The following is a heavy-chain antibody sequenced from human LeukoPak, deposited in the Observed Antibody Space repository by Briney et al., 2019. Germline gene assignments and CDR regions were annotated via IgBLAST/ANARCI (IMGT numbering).Heavy chain of an antibody. V-gene: IGHV3-11*05. CDR3: ARDRSWGSGYNYGMDV. Sequence: GGSQRLSCAASEFTFSAYYTSWIRQAPGKGLELVSFIRYRSRYTNYADSVKGRITISRENAKNSMDLQMNNLKAEDTGVYYCARDRSWGSGYNYGMDVWGQGTTVTVSS. CDR2: IRYRSRYT. J-gene: IGHJ6*02. D-gene: IGHD2-15*01. CDR1: EFTFSAYY.